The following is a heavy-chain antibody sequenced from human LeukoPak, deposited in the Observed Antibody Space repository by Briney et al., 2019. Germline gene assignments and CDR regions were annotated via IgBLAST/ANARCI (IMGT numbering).Heavy chain of an antibody. V-gene: IGHV3-48*03. J-gene: IGHJ6*03. CDR3: ARTGTRGAIRGYYMDV. D-gene: IGHD3-10*01. Sequence: GVSLRLSCAASGFIFSDYEMNWIRQAPGKGLEWISYISSDGRYLYYADSVKGRFTISRDNAKNSLYLQMNSLRAEDTAVYYCARTGTRGAIRGYYMDVWGKGTTVTISS. CDR1: GFIFSDYE. CDR2: ISSDGRYL.